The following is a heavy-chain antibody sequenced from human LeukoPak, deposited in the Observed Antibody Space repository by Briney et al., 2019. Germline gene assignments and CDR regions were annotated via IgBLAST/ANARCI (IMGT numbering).Heavy chain of an antibody. J-gene: IGHJ5*02. CDR2: ISSSSSYI. Sequence: GGSLRLSCAASGFTFSSYSMNWVRQAPGKGLEWVSSISSSSSYIYYADSVKGRFTISRDNAKNSLYLQMNSLRAVDTAVYYCARDDYYDSSGYYKNWFDPWGQGTLVTVSS. V-gene: IGHV3-21*01. CDR1: GFTFSSYS. CDR3: ARDDYYDSSGYYKNWFDP. D-gene: IGHD3-22*01.